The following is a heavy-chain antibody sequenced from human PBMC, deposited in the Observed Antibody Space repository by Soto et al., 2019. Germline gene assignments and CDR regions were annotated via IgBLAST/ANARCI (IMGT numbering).Heavy chain of an antibody. V-gene: IGHV4-31*03. CDR1: GGSISSGGYY. D-gene: IGHD4-17*01. J-gene: IGHJ4*02. CDR2: IYRSGSA. CDR3: ARAFDDSGAQFDY. Sequence: QVQLQESGPGLVKPSQTLSLTCTVSGGSISSGGYYWSWIRQHPGKGLEWIGYIYRSGSAYYNPSLKSRVTISVDTSKNQFSLKLSSVTAADTAVYYCARAFDDSGAQFDYWGQGTLVTVSS.